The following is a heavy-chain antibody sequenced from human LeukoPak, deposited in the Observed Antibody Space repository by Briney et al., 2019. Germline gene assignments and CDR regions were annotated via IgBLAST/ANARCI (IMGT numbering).Heavy chain of an antibody. J-gene: IGHJ4*02. D-gene: IGHD5-18*01. CDR3: ARSGYSYGYFARYYFDY. CDR1: GGSISSYY. V-gene: IGHV4-59*01. CDR2: IYYSGST. Sequence: SETLSPTCTVSGGSISSYYWSWIRQPPGKGLEWIGYIYYSGSTNYNPSLKSRVTISVDTSKNQFSLKLSSVTAADTAVYYCARSGYSYGYFARYYFDYWGQGTLVTVSS.